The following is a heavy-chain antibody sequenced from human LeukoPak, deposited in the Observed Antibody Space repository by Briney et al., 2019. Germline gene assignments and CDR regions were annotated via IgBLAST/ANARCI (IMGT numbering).Heavy chain of an antibody. Sequence: PGGSLRLSCAASGFTLSSYAMSWVRQAPGKGLEWVSAISGSGGSTYYADSVKGRFTISRDNSKNTLYLQMNSLRAEDTVVYYCAIDYGDYASSPFDYWGQGTLVTVSS. D-gene: IGHD4-17*01. CDR2: ISGSGGST. V-gene: IGHV3-23*01. J-gene: IGHJ4*02. CDR3: AIDYGDYASSPFDY. CDR1: GFTLSSYA.